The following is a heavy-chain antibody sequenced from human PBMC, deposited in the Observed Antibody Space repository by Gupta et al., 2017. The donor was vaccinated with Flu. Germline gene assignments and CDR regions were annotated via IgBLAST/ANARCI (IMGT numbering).Heavy chain of an antibody. Sequence: QVQLQESGPGLVKPSETLSLPCTVSGGSINSYYWSWIRQPPGKGLAWIGYIYYSGSKDSNPSLKSRVTISIDTSKRQFSLNLSSVTAADTAMYYCASTVSVAGTHWFDSWGQGTLVTVSS. V-gene: IGHV4-59*01. CDR1: GGSINSYY. CDR3: ASTVSVAGTHWFDS. CDR2: IYYSGSK. D-gene: IGHD6-19*01. J-gene: IGHJ5*01.